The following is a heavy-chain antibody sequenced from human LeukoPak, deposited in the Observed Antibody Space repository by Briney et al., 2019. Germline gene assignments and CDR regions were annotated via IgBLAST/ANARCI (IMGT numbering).Heavy chain of an antibody. CDR3: ARDVDANY. J-gene: IGHJ4*02. CDR1: GFSFSSYW. D-gene: IGHD5-12*01. CDR2: IKQDGGEK. Sequence: GGSLRLSCIASGFSFSSYWMTWVRQAPGKGLEWLANIKQDGGEKYYVDSVKGRFTISRDNAKNSLSLQMNSLRAEDTALYYCARDVDANYWGQGTLATVSS. V-gene: IGHV3-7*01.